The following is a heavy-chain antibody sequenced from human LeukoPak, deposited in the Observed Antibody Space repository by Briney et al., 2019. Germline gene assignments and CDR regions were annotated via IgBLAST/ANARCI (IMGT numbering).Heavy chain of an antibody. CDR1: GGSISSYY. Sequence: PSETLSLTCTVSGGSISSYYWSWIRQPPGKGLVWIGYIYYSGSTNYNPSLKSRVTISVDTSKNQFSLKLCSVTAADTAVYYCARVGQQQLGDSFDYWGQGTLVTVSS. CDR3: ARVGQQQLGDSFDY. D-gene: IGHD6-13*01. J-gene: IGHJ4*02. V-gene: IGHV4-59*01. CDR2: IYYSGST.